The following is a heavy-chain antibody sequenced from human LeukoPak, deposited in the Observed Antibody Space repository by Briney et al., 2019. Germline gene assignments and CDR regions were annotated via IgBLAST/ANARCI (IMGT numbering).Heavy chain of an antibody. CDR2: ISSSSSTI. Sequence: PGGSLRLSCAASGFTFSSYSMNWVRQAPGKGLEWVSYISSSSSTIYYADSVKGRFTISRDNAKNSLYLQMNSLRDEDTAVYYCAREFEGLGYCSSTSCSGLDYWGQGTLATVSS. CDR1: GFTFSSYS. J-gene: IGHJ4*02. CDR3: AREFEGLGYCSSTSCSGLDY. V-gene: IGHV3-48*02. D-gene: IGHD2-2*01.